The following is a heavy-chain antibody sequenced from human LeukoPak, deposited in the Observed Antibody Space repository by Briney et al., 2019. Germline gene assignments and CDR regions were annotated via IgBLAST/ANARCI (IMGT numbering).Heavy chain of an antibody. Sequence: GGSLRLSCAASGFTVSSNYMSWVRQAPGQGLEWVSGIYSGGSTYYSDSVKGRFTISRDNSKNTLYLQMNSLRAEDTAVYYCARVMVGATEFDYWGQGTLVTVSS. V-gene: IGHV3-66*02. CDR1: GFTVSSNY. CDR3: ARVMVGATEFDY. CDR2: IYSGGST. J-gene: IGHJ4*02. D-gene: IGHD1-26*01.